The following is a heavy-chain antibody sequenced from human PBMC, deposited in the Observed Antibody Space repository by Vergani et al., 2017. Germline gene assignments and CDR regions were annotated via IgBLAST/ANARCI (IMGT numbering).Heavy chain of an antibody. CDR2: INSDGSST. J-gene: IGHJ3*02. D-gene: IGHD2-2*01. Sequence: EVQLVESGGGLVQPGGSLRLSCAASGFTFSSYWMHWVRQAPGKGLVWVSRINSDGSSTSYADSVKGRFTISRDNAKNTLYLQMNSLRAEDTAVYYCARDHCSSTSCYGGGAFDIWGQGTMVTVSS. V-gene: IGHV3-74*01. CDR1: GFTFSSYW. CDR3: ARDHCSSTSCYGGGAFDI.